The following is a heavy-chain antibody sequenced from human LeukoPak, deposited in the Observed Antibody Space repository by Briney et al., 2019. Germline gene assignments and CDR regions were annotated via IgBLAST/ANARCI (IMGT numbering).Heavy chain of an antibody. CDR3: ARIMGQQLVRWALTARYAIDY. CDR2: IWYDGSNK. D-gene: IGHD6-13*01. J-gene: IGHJ4*02. V-gene: IGHV3-33*01. Sequence: GGSLRLSCAASGFTFSSYVMHWVRQAPGKGLEWVAVIWYDGSNKYYADSVKGRFTISRDNSKNTLYLQMNSLRAEDTAVYYCARIMGQQLVRWALTARYAIDYWGQGTLVTVSS. CDR1: GFTFSSYV.